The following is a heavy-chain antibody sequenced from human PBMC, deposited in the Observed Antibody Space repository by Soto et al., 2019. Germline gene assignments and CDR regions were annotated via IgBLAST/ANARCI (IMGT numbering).Heavy chain of an antibody. J-gene: IGHJ6*02. Sequence: GGSLRLSCAASGFTFSSYGMHWVRQAPGKGLEWVAVIWYDGSNKYYADSVKGRFTISRDNSKNTLYLQMNSLRAEDTAVYYCARDFIDVVGADYYYYYGMDVWGQGTTVTVSS. CDR3: ARDFIDVVGADYYYYYGMDV. D-gene: IGHD1-26*01. CDR2: IWYDGSNK. V-gene: IGHV3-33*01. CDR1: GFTFSSYG.